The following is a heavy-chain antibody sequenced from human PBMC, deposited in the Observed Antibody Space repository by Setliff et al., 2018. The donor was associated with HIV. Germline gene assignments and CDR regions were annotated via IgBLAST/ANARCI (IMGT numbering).Heavy chain of an antibody. CDR2: IHYSGNT. J-gene: IGHJ6*03. CDR3: ARHRDPPGSRWIFYYYYMDL. V-gene: IGHV4-39*01. Sequence: SETLSLTCTVSGGSISSSSYFWGWIRQPPGKGLEWIATIHYSGNTYYNPSLKSRVTISVDTSKNQFSLRLTSMTAADTGVYYCARHRDPPGSRWIFYYYYMDLWGEGTTVTVSS. D-gene: IGHD6-13*01. CDR1: GGSISSSSYF.